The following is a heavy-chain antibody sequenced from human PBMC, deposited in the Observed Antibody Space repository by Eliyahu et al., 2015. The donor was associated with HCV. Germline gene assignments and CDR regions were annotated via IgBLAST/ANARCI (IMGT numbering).Heavy chain of an antibody. D-gene: IGHD6-19*01. Sequence: QVQLQESGPGLVKPSGTLSLTCAVXGGSISSSNWWSWVRQPPGKGLEWIGEIHHSGSTNYNPSLKSRVTISVDTSKNQLSLQLTSVTAADTAVYYCVRVDSSGWSQRVWFDPWGQGTLVTVSS. V-gene: IGHV4-4*02. CDR2: IHHSGST. CDR3: VRVDSSGWSQRVWFDP. CDR1: GGSISSSNW. J-gene: IGHJ5*02.